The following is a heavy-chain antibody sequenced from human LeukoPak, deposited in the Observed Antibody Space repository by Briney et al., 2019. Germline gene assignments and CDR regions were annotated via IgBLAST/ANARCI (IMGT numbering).Heavy chain of an antibody. Sequence: GGSLRLSCAASGFIFSGYWMNWVRQAPGKGLAWAAGIDSDGSTTKYADSVKGRFTISRDNAKNTLHLQMNSLRAEDTAVYYCTKSNWFDPWGQGTLVTVSS. V-gene: IGHV3-74*03. CDR3: TKSNWFDP. CDR2: IDSDGSTT. J-gene: IGHJ5*02. CDR1: GFIFSGYW.